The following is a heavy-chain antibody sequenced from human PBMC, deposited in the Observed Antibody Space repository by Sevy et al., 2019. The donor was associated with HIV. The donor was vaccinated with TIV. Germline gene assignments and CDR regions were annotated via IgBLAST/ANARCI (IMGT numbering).Heavy chain of an antibody. CDR2: IYISGST. D-gene: IGHD2-15*01. J-gene: IGHJ4*02. CDR1: GGSISDYY. V-gene: IGHV4-4*07. Sequence: SETLSLTCTVSGGSISDYYCTWIRQPAGKGLEWLGRIYISGSTEYNPPLKSRVSMSLDTSKNTFSLKLTSMTAADTAVYYCARGPQSCNSVSCYSALSWGQGILVTVSS. CDR3: ARGPQSCNSVSCYSALS.